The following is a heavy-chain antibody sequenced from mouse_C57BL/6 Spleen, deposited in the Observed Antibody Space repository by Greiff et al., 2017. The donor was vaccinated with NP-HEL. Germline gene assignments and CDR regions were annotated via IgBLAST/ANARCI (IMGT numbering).Heavy chain of an antibody. J-gene: IGHJ4*01. CDR3: ARQGASSGYGYYAMDY. D-gene: IGHD3-2*02. CDR1: GYTFTSYW. CDR2: IYPGSGST. Sequence: QVQLQQPGAELVKPGASVKMSCTASGYTFTSYWITWVKQRPGQGLEWIGDIYPGSGSTNYNEKFKSKATLTVDTSSSTAYMQLSSLTSEDSAVYYCARQGASSGYGYYAMDYWGQGTSVTVSS. V-gene: IGHV1-55*01.